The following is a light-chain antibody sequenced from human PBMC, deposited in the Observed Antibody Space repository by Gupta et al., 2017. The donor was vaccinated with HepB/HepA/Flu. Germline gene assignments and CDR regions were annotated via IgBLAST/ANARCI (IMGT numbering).Light chain of an antibody. CDR1: QSVSSY. V-gene: IGKV3-11*01. J-gene: IGKJ4*01. CDR2: DAS. CDR3: QQRSNWPLT. Sequence: EIVLTQSPATLSLSPGDRATLSCRASQSVSSYLAWYQQKPGQAPRLLIYDASNRATGIPARFIGSGSGTDFTLTISSLETEDFAVYYCQQRSNWPLTFGGGTKVEIK.